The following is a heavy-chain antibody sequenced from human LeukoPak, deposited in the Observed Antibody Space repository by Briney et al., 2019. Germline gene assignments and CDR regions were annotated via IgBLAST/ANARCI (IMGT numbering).Heavy chain of an antibody. V-gene: IGHV1-18*01. CDR3: ARDMATVQHQD. J-gene: IGHJ4*02. CDR2: ISAYSGNT. D-gene: IGHD4-17*01. Sequence: GASVKVSCKASGYIFTNYGISWVRQAPGQGLEWMGWISAYSGNTNYVQKFQDRVTMTTDTSTSTACMELRSLRSDDTAVYFCARDMATVQHQDWGQGTLVTVSS. CDR1: GYIFTNYG.